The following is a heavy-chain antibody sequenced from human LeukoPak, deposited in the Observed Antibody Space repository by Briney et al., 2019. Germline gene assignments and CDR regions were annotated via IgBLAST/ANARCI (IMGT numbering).Heavy chain of an antibody. V-gene: IGHV4-39*07. J-gene: IGHJ6*03. CDR1: GGSISSSSYY. Sequence: PSETLSLTCTVSGGSISSSSYYWAWIRQPPGKGLEWIGSIHYSGSTYYNPSLQSRVTISIDTSKNQFSLKLRFVTAADTAVYCARDDIGRTASYYYYMDVWGKGTTVTVSS. CDR3: ARDDIGRTASYYYYMDV. D-gene: IGHD2-21*02. CDR2: IHYSGST.